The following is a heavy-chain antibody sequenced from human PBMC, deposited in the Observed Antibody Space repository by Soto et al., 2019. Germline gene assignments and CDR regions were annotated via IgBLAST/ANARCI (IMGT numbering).Heavy chain of an antibody. CDR3: TREQSDDNYFDP. CDR2: IYRTGST. CDR1: GGSFTSNNW. D-gene: IGHD6-19*01. V-gene: IGHV4-4*02. Sequence: QVQLQESGPGLVKPSGTLSLTCAVSGGSFTSNNWWTWVRQPPGQGLEWIGEIYRTGSTNYNPSLKSRVTISLDKSKSQFSLRLISVTAADTAVYYCTREQSDDNYFDPWGQGTLVTVSS. J-gene: IGHJ5*02.